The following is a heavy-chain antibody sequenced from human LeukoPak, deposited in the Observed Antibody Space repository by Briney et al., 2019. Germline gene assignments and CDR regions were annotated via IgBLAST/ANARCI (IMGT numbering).Heavy chain of an antibody. CDR2: ISASGGGK. CDR3: AKDNADYPIYYFDS. CDR1: GFTFSTYA. Sequence: GGSLRLSCAASGFTFSTYAMNWVRQAPGKGLGWVSGISASGGGKFYADSVEGRFTISRDKSKSTVYLQMNSLRAEDAAVYYCAKDNADYPIYYFDSWGQGTLVTVSS. V-gene: IGHV3-23*01. J-gene: IGHJ4*02. D-gene: IGHD3-16*01.